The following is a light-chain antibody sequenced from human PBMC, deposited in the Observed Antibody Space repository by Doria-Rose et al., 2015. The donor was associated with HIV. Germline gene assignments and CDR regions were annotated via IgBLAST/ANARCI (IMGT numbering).Light chain of an antibody. J-gene: IGKJ1*01. Sequence: TQSPGTLSLSPGERATLSCRASQRFSSTYLAWYQQIPRPAPSLLIYDESTRATGIPDRFSARGSETDFTLTINRLEHEDVALYYCHQYGASWTFGQGTKVEI. V-gene: IGKV3-20*01. CDR3: HQYGASWT. CDR1: QRFSSTY. CDR2: DES.